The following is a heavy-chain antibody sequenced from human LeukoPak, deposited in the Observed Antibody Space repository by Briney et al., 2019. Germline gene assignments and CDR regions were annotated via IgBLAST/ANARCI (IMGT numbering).Heavy chain of an antibody. J-gene: IGHJ6*03. CDR2: ISSSSSTI. CDR3: ARAHNWNYVQYYYYYMDV. V-gene: IGHV3-48*04. CDR1: GFTFSSYS. D-gene: IGHD1-7*01. Sequence: GGSLRLSCAASGFTFSSYSMNWVRQAPGKGLEWVSYISSSSSTIYYADSVQGRFTISRDNAKNSLYLQMNSLRAEDTAVYYCARAHNWNYVQYYYYYMDVWGKGTTVTVSS.